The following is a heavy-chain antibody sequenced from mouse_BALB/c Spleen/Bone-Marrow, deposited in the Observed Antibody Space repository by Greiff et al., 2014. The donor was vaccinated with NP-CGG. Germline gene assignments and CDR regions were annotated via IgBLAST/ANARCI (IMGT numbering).Heavy chain of an antibody. V-gene: IGHV3-8*02. Sequence: EVKLVESGPSLMKPSQALSLTCSVTGDSITSGYWNWIRKFPGNKLEYMGYISYSGNTYYNPSLKSRISITRDTSKNQYYLQLNSVTTVDTATYYCATYDGYCFDYWGQGTTLTVSS. CDR2: ISYSGNT. D-gene: IGHD2-3*01. CDR1: GDSITSGY. CDR3: ATYDGYCFDY. J-gene: IGHJ2*01.